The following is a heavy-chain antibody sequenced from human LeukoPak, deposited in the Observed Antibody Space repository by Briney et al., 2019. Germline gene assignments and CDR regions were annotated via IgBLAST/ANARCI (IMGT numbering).Heavy chain of an antibody. CDR3: ARTYYYESSGYLVPEYFDY. Sequence: SQTLSLTCTVSGGSISSGGYYWSWIRQHPGKGPEWIGYIYYSGSTYYNPSLKSRVTISVDTSKNQFSLKLSSVTAADAAVYYCARTYYYESSGYLVPEYFDYWGQGTLVTVSS. J-gene: IGHJ4*02. V-gene: IGHV4-31*03. D-gene: IGHD3-22*01. CDR1: GGSISSGGYY. CDR2: IYYSGST.